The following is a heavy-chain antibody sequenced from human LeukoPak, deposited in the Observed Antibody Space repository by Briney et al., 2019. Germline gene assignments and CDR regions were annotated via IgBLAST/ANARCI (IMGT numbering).Heavy chain of an antibody. J-gene: IGHJ6*03. CDR1: GITLSSYW. D-gene: IGHD3-3*01. Sequence: PGGSLRLSCAASGITLSSYWMSWVRRAPGKGLEWVANIREDGSERYYVASVKGRFTVSRDNAKKSLSLQVNSLRAEDTAVYYCARLNYDFWSGIWEGYYMDVWGKGTTVTVSS. V-gene: IGHV3-7*01. CDR3: ARLNYDFWSGIWEGYYMDV. CDR2: IREDGSER.